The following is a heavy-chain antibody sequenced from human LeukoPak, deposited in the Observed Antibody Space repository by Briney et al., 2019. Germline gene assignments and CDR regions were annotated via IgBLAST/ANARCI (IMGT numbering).Heavy chain of an antibody. Sequence: GESLRLSCAASGFTFSSYAMHWVRQAPGKGLEWVAVISYDGSNKYYADSVKGRFTISRDNSKNTLYPQMSSLRAEDTAVYYCLTLGYCSGGSCYRGGYFDYWGQGTLVTVSS. CDR1: GFTFSSYA. D-gene: IGHD2-15*01. CDR3: LTLGYCSGGSCYRGGYFDY. CDR2: ISYDGSNK. J-gene: IGHJ4*02. V-gene: IGHV3-30-3*01.